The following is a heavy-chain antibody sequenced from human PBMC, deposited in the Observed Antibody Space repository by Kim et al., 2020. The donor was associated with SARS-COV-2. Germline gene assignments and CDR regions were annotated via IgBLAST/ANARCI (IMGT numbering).Heavy chain of an antibody. V-gene: IGHV1-69*13. Sequence: SVKVSCKASGGTFSSYAISWVRQAPGQGLEWMGGIIPIFGTANYAQKFQGRVTITADESTSTAYMELSSLRSEDTAVYYCAREPNRYGSGSYSTDYWGQGTLVTVSS. CDR3: AREPNRYGSGSYSTDY. CDR1: GGTFSSYA. D-gene: IGHD3-10*01. J-gene: IGHJ4*02. CDR2: IIPIFGTA.